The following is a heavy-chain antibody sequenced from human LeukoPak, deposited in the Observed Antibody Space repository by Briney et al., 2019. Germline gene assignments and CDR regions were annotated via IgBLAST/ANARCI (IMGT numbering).Heavy chain of an antibody. CDR2: IYYSGST. CDR3: ARHVTGLRYSDWLLYFDY. J-gene: IGHJ4*02. V-gene: IGHV4-39*01. CDR1: GGSISSSSYY. Sequence: SETLSLTCTVSGGSISSSSYYWGWIRQPPGKGLEWIGSIYYSGSTYYNPSLKSRVTISVDTSKNQFSLKLSSVTAADTAVYYCARHVTGLRYSDWLLYFDYWGQGTLVTVSS. D-gene: IGHD3-9*01.